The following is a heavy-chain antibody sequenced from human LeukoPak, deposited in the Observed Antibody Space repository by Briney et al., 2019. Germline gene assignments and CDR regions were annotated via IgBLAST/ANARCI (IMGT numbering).Heavy chain of an antibody. Sequence: ASVKVPCKASGYTFTGYYMHWVRQAPGQGLEWMGWINPNSGGTNYAQKFQGRVTMTRDTSISTAYMELSRLRSDDTAVYYCANKLRGANNWFDPWGQGTLVTVSS. CDR2: INPNSGGT. V-gene: IGHV1-2*02. CDR1: GYTFTGYY. CDR3: ANKLRGANNWFDP. J-gene: IGHJ5*02. D-gene: IGHD1-26*01.